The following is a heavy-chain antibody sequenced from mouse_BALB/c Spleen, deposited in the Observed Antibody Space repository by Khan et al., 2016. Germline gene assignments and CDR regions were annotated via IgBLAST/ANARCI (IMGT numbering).Heavy chain of an antibody. J-gene: IGHJ2*01. CDR2: ISYSGST. CDR1: GYSITSDYA. D-gene: IGHD3-3*01. V-gene: IGHV3-2*02. Sequence: VQLQQSGPGLVKPSQSLSLTCTVTGYSITSDYAWNWIRQFPGNKLEWMGYISYSGSTSYNPSLKSRISITRDTSKNQFFLQLNSVTTEDTATYYCARGRAVYYWGQGTTLTVAS. CDR3: ARGRAVYY.